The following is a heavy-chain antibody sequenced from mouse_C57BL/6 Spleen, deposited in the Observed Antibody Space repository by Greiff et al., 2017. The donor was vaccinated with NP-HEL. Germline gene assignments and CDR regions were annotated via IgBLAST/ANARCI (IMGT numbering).Heavy chain of an antibody. D-gene: IGHD1-2*01. V-gene: IGHV1-80*01. CDR3: ASPHYHDSFAMDH. CDR1: GYACSSYW. J-gene: IGHJ4*01. Sequence: QVQLQQSGAELVKPGASVKISCKASGYACSSYWMNWVKQRPGKGLEWIGQIYPGDGDTNYNGKFKGKATLTADKSSSTAYMQLSSLTSEDSAVYCCASPHYHDSFAMDHWGEGTPATVSS. CDR2: IYPGDGDT.